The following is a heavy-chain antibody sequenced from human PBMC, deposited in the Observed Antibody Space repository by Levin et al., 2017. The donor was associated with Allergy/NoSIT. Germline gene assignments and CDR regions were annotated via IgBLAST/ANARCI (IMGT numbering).Heavy chain of an antibody. V-gene: IGHV1-8*01. CDR1: GYTFTSYD. Sequence: ASVKVSCKASGYTFTSYDINWVRQATGQGLEWMGWMNPNSGNTGYAQKFQGRVTMTRNTSISTAYMELSSLRSEDTAVYYCARMRSISGSYFFDYWGQGTLVTVSS. CDR3: ARMRSISGSYFFDY. CDR2: MNPNSGNT. D-gene: IGHD1-26*01. J-gene: IGHJ4*02.